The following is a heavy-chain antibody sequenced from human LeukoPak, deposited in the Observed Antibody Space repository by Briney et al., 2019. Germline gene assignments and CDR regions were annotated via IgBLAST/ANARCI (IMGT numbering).Heavy chain of an antibody. CDR1: GDTFSSYA. Sequence: ASVKVSCKASGDTFSSYAISWVRQAPGQGLEWMGGIIPIFGTANYAQKFQGRVTITADESTSTAYMELSSLRSEVTAVYYCARLPLRSIAVGYYGMDVWGQGTTVTVSS. J-gene: IGHJ6*02. V-gene: IGHV1-69*13. CDR2: IIPIFGTA. CDR3: ARLPLRSIAVGYYGMDV. D-gene: IGHD6-6*01.